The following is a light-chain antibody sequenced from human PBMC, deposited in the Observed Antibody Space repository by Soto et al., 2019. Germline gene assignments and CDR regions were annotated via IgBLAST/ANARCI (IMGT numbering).Light chain of an antibody. CDR2: DAS. V-gene: IGKV1-33*01. CDR3: QQANSLPHT. J-gene: IGKJ5*01. CDR1: QDISNY. Sequence: IQMNQSPSSLSASVGDRVTITCQASQDISNYLNWYQQKPGKAPKLLIYDASNLETGVPSRFSGSGSGTDFTLTISSLQPEDFATYYCQQANSLPHTFGQGTRLEI.